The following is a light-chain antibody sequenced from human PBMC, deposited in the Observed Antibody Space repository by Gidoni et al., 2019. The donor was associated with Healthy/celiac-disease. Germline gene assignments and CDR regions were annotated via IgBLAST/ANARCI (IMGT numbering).Light chain of an antibody. V-gene: IGKV3-20*01. CDR1: QSVSSSY. CDR2: GAS. Sequence: EIVLTHSPGTLSLSPGERATLSCRASQSVSSSYLAWYQQKPGQAPRLLIYGASSRATGIPDRVSGSGSGTDFTLNISRLEPEDFAVYYCQQYGSSPRTFXQXTKVEIK. J-gene: IGKJ1*01. CDR3: QQYGSSPRT.